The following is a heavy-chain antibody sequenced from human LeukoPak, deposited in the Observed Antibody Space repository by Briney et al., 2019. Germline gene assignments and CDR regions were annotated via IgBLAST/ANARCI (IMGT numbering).Heavy chain of an antibody. J-gene: IGHJ4*02. CDR2: IYRSGST. CDR3: ARGGGFYGSGTTHFDY. D-gene: IGHD3-10*01. V-gene: IGHV4-30-2*01. CDR1: GGSISSGGYY. Sequence: SQTLSLTCTVSGGSISSGGYYWSWIRQHPGKGLEWIGYIYRSGSTSYNPSLKSRLSITIDKSKNQFSLNLRSVTAADTAFYYCARGGGFYGSGTTHFDYWGQGTLATVSS.